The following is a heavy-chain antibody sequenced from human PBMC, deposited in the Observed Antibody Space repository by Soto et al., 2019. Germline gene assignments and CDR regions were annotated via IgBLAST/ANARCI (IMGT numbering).Heavy chain of an antibody. Sequence: PVVSLRLSCSSSVLTFISYLINWFLQAPVKWLEWVANIKEDLSEKYYVDSVKFRFTISRDNVKNSLFLQMNSLRADDTAVYHCASGQDMEVCGKGHTVNVSS. J-gene: IGHJ6*04. CDR2: IKEDLSEK. V-gene: IGHV3-7*01. CDR3: ASGQDMEV. CDR1: VLTFISYL.